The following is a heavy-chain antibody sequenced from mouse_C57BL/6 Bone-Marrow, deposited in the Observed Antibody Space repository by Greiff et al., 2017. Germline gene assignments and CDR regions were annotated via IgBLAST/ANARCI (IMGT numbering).Heavy chain of an antibody. CDR1: GFNIKDDY. V-gene: IGHV14-4*01. J-gene: IGHJ2*01. D-gene: IGHD2-4*01. Sequence: VQLKESGAELVRPGASVKLSCTASGFNIKDDYIHWVKQRPEQGLEWIGWIDPEIGDTEYASKFQGKVTIPSDTSSNTAYLQLSSLTSEDTAVYYCTSIDCNYFDCWGRGTPLTVAS. CDR3: TSIDCNYFDC. CDR2: IDPEIGDT.